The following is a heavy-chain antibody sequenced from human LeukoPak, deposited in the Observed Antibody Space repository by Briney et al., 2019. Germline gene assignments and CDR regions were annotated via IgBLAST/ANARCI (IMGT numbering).Heavy chain of an antibody. V-gene: IGHV3-11*01. CDR1: GGSLRLSC. Sequence: SGGSLRLSCMSWIRQAPGKGLEYLSYISGSGSDISYADSVKGRFTISRDNAKNSLYLQMNSLRVEDTAMYYCVRSARRGDFWGQGTLVTVSS. J-gene: IGHJ4*02. D-gene: IGHD6-6*01. CDR3: VRSARRGDF. CDR2: ISGSGSDI.